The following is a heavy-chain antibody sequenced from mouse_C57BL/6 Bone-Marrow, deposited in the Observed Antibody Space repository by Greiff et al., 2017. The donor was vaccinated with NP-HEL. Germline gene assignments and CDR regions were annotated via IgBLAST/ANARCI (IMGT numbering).Heavy chain of an antibody. Sequence: VQLQQSGAELARPGASVKLSCKASGYTFTSYGISWVKQRTGQGLEWIGEIYPRSGTTYYNEKFKGKAPLTADKSSSTAYMELRSLTSEDSAVYFCARGVYYYGSSYYYFDYWGQGTTLTVSS. CDR3: ARGVYYYGSSYYYFDY. CDR2: IYPRSGTT. J-gene: IGHJ2*01. D-gene: IGHD1-1*01. CDR1: GYTFTSYG. V-gene: IGHV1-81*01.